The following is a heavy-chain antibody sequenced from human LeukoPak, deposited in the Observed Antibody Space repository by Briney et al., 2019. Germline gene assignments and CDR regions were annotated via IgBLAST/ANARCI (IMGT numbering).Heavy chain of an antibody. CDR1: GFTFSGYW. Sequence: PGGSLRLSCAASGFTFSGYWMSWVRQAPGKGLEWVANIKQDGSEKYYVDSVEGRFTISRDNAKNSVYLQMNSLRVEDTAVYYCARDRSGSSWGQGTLVTVSS. V-gene: IGHV3-7*01. CDR3: ARDRSGSS. J-gene: IGHJ5*02. CDR2: IKQDGSEK. D-gene: IGHD1-26*01.